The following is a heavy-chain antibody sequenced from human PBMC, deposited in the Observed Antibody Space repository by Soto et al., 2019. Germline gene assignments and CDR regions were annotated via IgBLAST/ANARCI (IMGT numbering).Heavy chain of an antibody. V-gene: IGHV4-4*07. J-gene: IGHJ6*02. CDR2: IYTSGST. Sequence: SETLSLTSTVPGGSISSYYWSWIRQPAGQGLEWIWRIYTSGSTNYNPSLKSRVTMSVDTSKNQFSLKLSSVTAADTAVYYCARHGSGSYHPYYYYYGMDVWGQGNTVTSP. CDR1: GGSISSYY. D-gene: IGHD3-10*01. CDR3: ARHGSGSYHPYYYYYGMDV.